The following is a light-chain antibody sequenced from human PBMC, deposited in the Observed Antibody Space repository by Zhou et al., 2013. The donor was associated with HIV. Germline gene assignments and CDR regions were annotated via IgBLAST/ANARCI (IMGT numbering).Light chain of an antibody. CDR3: QQRSNWPMYT. CDR1: HTVTSNY. J-gene: IGKJ2*01. V-gene: IGKV3D-20*02. CDR2: GAS. Sequence: EIVLTQSPGTLSLSTGERATLSCRASHTVTSNYLAWYQHKPGQGPKVLIFGASTRANGIPDRFSGSGSGTEFTLTISRLEPEDFAVYYCQQRSNWPMYTFGQGTKLEIK.